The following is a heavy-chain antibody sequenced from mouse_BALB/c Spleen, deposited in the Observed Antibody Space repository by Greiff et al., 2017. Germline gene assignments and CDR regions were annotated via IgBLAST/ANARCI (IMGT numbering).Heavy chain of an antibody. D-gene: IGHD2-14*01. CDR1: GFTFSSYA. CDR2: ISSGGSYT. J-gene: IGHJ4*01. CDR3: AREEVRRGNYAMDY. Sequence: EVKLMESGGGLVKPGGSLKLSCAASGFTFSSYAMSWVRQSPEKRLEWVAEISSGGSYTYYPDTVTGRFTISRDNAKNTLYLEMSSLRSEDTAMYYCAREEVRRGNYAMDYWGQGTSVTVSS. V-gene: IGHV5-9-4*01.